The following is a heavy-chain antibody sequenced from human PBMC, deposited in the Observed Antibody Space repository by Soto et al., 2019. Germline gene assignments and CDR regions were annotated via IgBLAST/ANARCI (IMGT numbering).Heavy chain of an antibody. Sequence: ASVKVSCKASGYTFIDYYMHWVRQAPGQGLEWMAWINPSSGDTGYAEKFQGRVTMTRDTSISTAYMELNRPNSDDTAVFFFVRGGPVAGPPFWEAYHLFAFGGQGPQVTAPS. V-gene: IGHV1-2*02. CDR2: INPSSGDT. D-gene: IGHD6-19*01. CDR3: VRGGPVAGPPFWEAYHLFAF. J-gene: IGHJ4*02. CDR1: GYTFIDYY.